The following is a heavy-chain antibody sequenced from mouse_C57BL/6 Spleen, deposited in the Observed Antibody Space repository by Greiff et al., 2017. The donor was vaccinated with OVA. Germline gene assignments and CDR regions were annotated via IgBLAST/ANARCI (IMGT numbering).Heavy chain of an antibody. CDR3: ASRWYFDV. V-gene: IGHV5-17*01. Sequence: EVQWVESGGGLVKPGGSLKLSCAASGFTFSDYGMHWVRQAPEKGLEWVAYISSGSSTIYYADTVKGRFTISRDNAKNTLFRQMTSLRSEDTAMYYCASRWYFDVWGTGTTVTVSS. CDR1: GFTFSDYG. J-gene: IGHJ1*03. CDR2: ISSGSSTI.